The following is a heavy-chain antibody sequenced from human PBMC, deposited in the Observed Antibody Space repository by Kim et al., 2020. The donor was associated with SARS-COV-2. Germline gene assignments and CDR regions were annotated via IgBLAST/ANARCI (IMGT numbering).Heavy chain of an antibody. J-gene: IGHJ4*02. Sequence: NYTPSLKKRLTSAGDTPKNQFSLKLGCVTAADTAVYYCARGGGYSYGAIDYWGQGTLVTVSS. CDR3: ARGGGYSYGAIDY. V-gene: IGHV4-34*01. D-gene: IGHD5-18*01.